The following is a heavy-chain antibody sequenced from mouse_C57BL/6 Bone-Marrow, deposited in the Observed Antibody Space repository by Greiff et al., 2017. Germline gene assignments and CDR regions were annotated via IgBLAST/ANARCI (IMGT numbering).Heavy chain of an antibody. J-gene: IGHJ4*01. D-gene: IGHD4-1*01. CDR1: GFTFSSYG. Sequence: EVQVVESGGDLVKPGGSLKLSCAASGFTFSSYGMSWVRQTPDKRLEWVATISSGGSYTYYPDSVKGRFTISRDNAKNTLYLQMSSLKSEDTAMYYCARHANWGSSYAMDYWGQGTSVTVSS. CDR2: ISSGGSYT. V-gene: IGHV5-6*01. CDR3: ARHANWGSSYAMDY.